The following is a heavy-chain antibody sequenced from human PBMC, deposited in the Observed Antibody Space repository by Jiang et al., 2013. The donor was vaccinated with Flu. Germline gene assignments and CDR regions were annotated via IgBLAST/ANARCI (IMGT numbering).Heavy chain of an antibody. D-gene: IGHD3-22*01. V-gene: IGHV4-39*07. Sequence: GPGLVKPSETLSLTCTVSGVSISTSRYYWGWIRQPPGKGLEWIGSIYHSGSTYYNPSLKSRVTISVDTSKNQFSLKLSSVTAADTAVYYCARVGGYYDSSGTWGQGTLVTVSS. CDR1: GVSISTSRYY. CDR3: ARVGGYYDSSGT. J-gene: IGHJ5*02. CDR2: IYHSGST.